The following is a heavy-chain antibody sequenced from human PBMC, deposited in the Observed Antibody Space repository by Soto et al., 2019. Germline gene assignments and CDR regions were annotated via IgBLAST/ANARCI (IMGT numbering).Heavy chain of an antibody. D-gene: IGHD2-8*01. CDR1: GFTFSSYG. J-gene: IGHJ4*02. Sequence: QVQLVESGGGVVQPGRSLRLSCAASGFTFSSYGMHWVRQAPGKGLEWVAVISYDGSNKYYADSVKGRFTISRDNSKNTLYLQMNSLIAEDTAVYYCAKATPVWPFDYWGQGTLVTVSS. V-gene: IGHV3-30*18. CDR2: ISYDGSNK. CDR3: AKATPVWPFDY.